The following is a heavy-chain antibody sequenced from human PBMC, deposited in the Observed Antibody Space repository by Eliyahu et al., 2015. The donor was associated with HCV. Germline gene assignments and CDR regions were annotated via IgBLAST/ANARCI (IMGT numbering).Heavy chain of an antibody. CDR1: GGSIPTXY. D-gene: IGHD6-19*01. J-gene: IGHJ5*02. CDR2: IHFRGNT. CDR3: ASGGGGIAVAGTGGWFDP. Sequence: QVQLQESGPGLVKPSETLSLXCTVSGGSIPTXYWSWIRQPPGKGLEWIGXIHFRGNTXHNPSLKSRVTISVDTSKNQFSLNLTSVTAADTAVYYCASGGGGIAVAGTGGWFDPWGQGTLVTVSS. V-gene: IGHV4-59*01.